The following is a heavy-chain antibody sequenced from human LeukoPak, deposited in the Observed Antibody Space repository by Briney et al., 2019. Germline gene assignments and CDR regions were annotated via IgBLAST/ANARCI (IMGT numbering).Heavy chain of an antibody. CDR3: ARKGSGTYNFDY. J-gene: IGHJ4*02. D-gene: IGHD3-10*01. CDR1: GYSISSGYY. V-gene: IGHV4-38-2*01. CDR2: IYHSGTT. Sequence: SETLSLTCAVSGYSISSGYYWGWIRQPPGKGLEWIGYIYHSGTTYYNPSLESRVTISVDTFENQFSLRLISVTAADTAVYYCARKGSGTYNFDYWGQGTLVTVSS.